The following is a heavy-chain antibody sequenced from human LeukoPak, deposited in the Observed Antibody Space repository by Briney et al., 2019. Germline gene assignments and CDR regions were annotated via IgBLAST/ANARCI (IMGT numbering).Heavy chain of an antibody. CDR2: ISGSGGST. CDR3: ARVWAYYGSGSGAFDI. D-gene: IGHD3-10*01. J-gene: IGHJ3*02. V-gene: IGHV3-23*01. Sequence: GSLRLSCAASGFTFSSYAMSWVRQAPGKGLEWVSAISGSGGSTYYADSVKGRFTISRDNSKNTLYLQMNSLRDEDTAVYYCARVWAYYGSGSGAFDIWGQGTMATVSS. CDR1: GFTFSSYA.